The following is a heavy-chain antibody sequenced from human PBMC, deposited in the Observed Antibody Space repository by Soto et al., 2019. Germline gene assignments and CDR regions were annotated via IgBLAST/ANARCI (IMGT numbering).Heavy chain of an antibody. V-gene: IGHV5-51*01. D-gene: IGHD3-9*01. CDR2: IYPGDSDT. CDR1: GYSFTSYC. Sequence: PGESLKISCKGSGYSFTSYCIGWVRQMPGKGLEWMGIIYPGDSDTRYSPSFQGQVTISADKSISTAYLQWSSLKASDTAMYYCARQVLRYFDRDYFDYWGQGPLVTVSS. CDR3: ARQVLRYFDRDYFDY. J-gene: IGHJ4*02.